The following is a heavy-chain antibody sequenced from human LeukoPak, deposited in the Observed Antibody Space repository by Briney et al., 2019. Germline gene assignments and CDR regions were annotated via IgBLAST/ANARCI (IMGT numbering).Heavy chain of an antibody. D-gene: IGHD6-19*01. J-gene: IGHJ4*02. V-gene: IGHV3-7*01. Sequence: GGSLRLSCVASGFGLSSEWMSWVRQAPGKGLEWVANIKQDSSEIHYVDSVKGRFTISRENAKNSLYLQMNNLRAEDTAVYYCAREGRYSGCEYWGQGTLVTVSS. CDR1: GFGLSSEW. CDR3: AREGRYSGCEY. CDR2: IKQDSSEI.